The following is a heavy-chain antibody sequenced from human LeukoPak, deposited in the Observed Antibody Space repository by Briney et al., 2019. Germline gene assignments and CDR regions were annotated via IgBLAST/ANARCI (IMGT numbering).Heavy chain of an antibody. D-gene: IGHD6-6*01. CDR3: TRSDSSSSK. CDR2: IRSKANSYAT. V-gene: IGHV3-73*01. J-gene: IGHJ4*02. Sequence: AGGSLRLSCAASGFTFSGSAMHWVRQASGKGLEWVGRIRSKANSYATAYAASVKGRFTISRDDSKNTAYPQMNSLKTEDTAVYYCTRSDSSSSKWGQGTLVTVSS. CDR1: GFTFSGSA.